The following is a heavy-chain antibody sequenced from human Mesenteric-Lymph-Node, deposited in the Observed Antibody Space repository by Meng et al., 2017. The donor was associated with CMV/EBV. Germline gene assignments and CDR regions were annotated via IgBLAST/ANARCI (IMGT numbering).Heavy chain of an antibody. CDR3: ARGGYSSSWAQYNWFDP. CDR2: INHSGRT. CDR1: GGSFSGYY. V-gene: IGHV4-34*01. J-gene: IGHJ5*02. D-gene: IGHD6-13*01. Sequence: SETLSLTCDVYGGSFSGYYWNWIRQPPGMGLEWIGEINHSGRTNYNPSLKSRVTMSVDTSKNQISLKMRSVTAADTAVYYCARGGYSSSWAQYNWFDPWGQGTLVTVSS.